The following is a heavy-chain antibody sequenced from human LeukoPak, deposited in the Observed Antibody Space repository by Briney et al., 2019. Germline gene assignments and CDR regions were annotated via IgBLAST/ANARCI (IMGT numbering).Heavy chain of an antibody. D-gene: IGHD4-23*01. V-gene: IGHV3-30*18. CDR2: ISYDGSNK. Sequence: PGGSLRLSCAASGFTFSSYGMHWVRQAPGKGLEWVAVISYDGSNKYYADSVKGRFTISRDNSKNTLYLQMNSLRAEDTAVCYCAKDWTVTTGVWDYFDYWGQGTLVTVSS. CDR1: GFTFSSYG. CDR3: AKDWTVTTGVWDYFDY. J-gene: IGHJ4*02.